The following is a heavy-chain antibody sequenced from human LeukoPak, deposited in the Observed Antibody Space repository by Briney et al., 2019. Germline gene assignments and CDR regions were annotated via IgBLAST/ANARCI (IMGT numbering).Heavy chain of an antibody. Sequence: GGSLRLSCAASGFTFSSYSMNWVRQAPGKGLEWVSSISGSSSYIYYADSVKGRFTISRDNAKNSLYLQMNSLRAEDTAVYYCARASSGFLFVIDYWGQGTLVTVSS. CDR1: GFTFSSYS. J-gene: IGHJ4*02. D-gene: IGHD6-19*01. CDR3: ARASSGFLFVIDY. V-gene: IGHV3-21*01. CDR2: ISGSSSYI.